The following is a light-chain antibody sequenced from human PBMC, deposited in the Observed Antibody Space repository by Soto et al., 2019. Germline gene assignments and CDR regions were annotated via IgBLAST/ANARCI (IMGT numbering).Light chain of an antibody. J-gene: IGLJ2*01. V-gene: IGLV2-23*01. Sequence: QSALTKPASVSGSPGQSITISCTGTNNDVGGYNFVSWYQQDPGKAPKLIIYEASKRPSGISSRFSGSKSGNTASLTISGLQAEDEADYYCCSYAGSDNVIFGGGTKLTVL. CDR3: CSYAGSDNVI. CDR2: EAS. CDR1: NNDVGGYNF.